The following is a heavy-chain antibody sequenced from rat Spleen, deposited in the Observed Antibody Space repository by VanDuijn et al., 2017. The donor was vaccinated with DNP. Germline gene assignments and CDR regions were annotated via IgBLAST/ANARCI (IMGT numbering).Heavy chain of an antibody. J-gene: IGHJ2*01. CDR2: INKDSSTI. Sequence: EVKLVESGGGLVQPGRSLKLSCAASGFNFNDYWMGWVRQAPGKGLEWIGQINKDSSTITYIPSLKDKFTISRDNDQNTLYLQMSKRGSEDTDIYYCARGPNYGGYADYFDYWGQGVMVTVSS. D-gene: IGHD1-11*01. CDR3: ARGPNYGGYADYFDY. V-gene: IGHV4-2*01. CDR1: GFNFNDYW.